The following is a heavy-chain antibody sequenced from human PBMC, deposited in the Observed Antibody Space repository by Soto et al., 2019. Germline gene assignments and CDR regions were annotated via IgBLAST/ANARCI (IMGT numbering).Heavy chain of an antibody. CDR1: GYTFTGYY. Sequence: GASVKVSCKASGYTFTGYYMHWVRQAPGQGLEWMGWINPNSGGTNYAQKFQGWVTMTRDTSISTAYMELSRLRSDDTAVYYCARGTYYYGPGSYPDYYYGMDVWGQGTTVTVSS. D-gene: IGHD3-10*01. CDR3: ARGTYYYGPGSYPDYYYGMDV. J-gene: IGHJ6*02. CDR2: INPNSGGT. V-gene: IGHV1-2*04.